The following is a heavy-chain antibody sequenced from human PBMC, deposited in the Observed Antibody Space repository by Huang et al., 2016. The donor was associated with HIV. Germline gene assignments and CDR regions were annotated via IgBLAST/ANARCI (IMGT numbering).Heavy chain of an antibody. D-gene: IGHD3-16*01. CDR2: SSWNSDNI. V-gene: IGHV3-9*01. Sequence: VQLVESGGGLVQPGRSLRLSCAASGFSFDEYAMPWVRQPAGKGVGVVSGSSWNSDNIDDAYSVKGRFTISRDNDKNPLYLQMNSLRVEETALYYWAKDIGGWGGYFDLWGRGTLVTVSP. J-gene: IGHJ2*01. CDR1: GFSFDEYA. CDR3: AKDIGGWGGYFDL.